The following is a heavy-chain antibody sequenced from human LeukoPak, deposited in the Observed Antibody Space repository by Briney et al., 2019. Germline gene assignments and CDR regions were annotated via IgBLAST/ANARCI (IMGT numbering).Heavy chain of an antibody. D-gene: IGHD2-8*02. CDR2: IIPDSGGT. CDR1: GYTLTEYY. J-gene: IGHJ4*02. Sequence: GASVKVSCKASGYTLTEYYIHWVRQAPGQGLEWMGFIIPDSGGTTYQQNFQGRVTMTRDTSISTFYMELSSLRPDDTAVYYCSTEDKYCTGANCGVFWGQGTLVTVPS. V-gene: IGHV1-2*02. CDR3: STEDKYCTGANCGVF.